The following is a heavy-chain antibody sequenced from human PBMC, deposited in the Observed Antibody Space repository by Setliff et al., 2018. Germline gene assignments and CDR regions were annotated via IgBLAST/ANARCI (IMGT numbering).Heavy chain of an antibody. CDR2: LIPMFGTP. D-gene: IGHD2-15*01. V-gene: IGHV1-69*05. J-gene: IGHJ5*02. CDR3: ARSPALLGIVYLDP. Sequence: SVKVSCKVSGYTLTELSIHWVRQTPGQGLEWMGGLIPMFGTPGYAQKFQDRVTITTDESTSTAYMELNSLTSEDTAVYYCARSPALLGIVYLDPWGQGTRVTVSS. CDR1: GYTLTELS.